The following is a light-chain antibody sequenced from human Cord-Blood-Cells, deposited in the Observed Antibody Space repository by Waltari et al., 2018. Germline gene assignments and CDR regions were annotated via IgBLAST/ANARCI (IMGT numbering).Light chain of an antibody. V-gene: IGLV1-44*01. CDR1: SSTLGSNT. J-gene: IGLJ3*02. CDR3: AAWDDSLNGPV. CDR2: SNN. Sequence: QSVLTQPPSASGTPGQRGTIPCSGSSSTLGSNTVNWYQQLPGTAPKLLIYSNNQRPSGVPDRFSGSKSGTSASLAISGLQSEDEADYYCAAWDDSLNGPVFGGGTKLTVL.